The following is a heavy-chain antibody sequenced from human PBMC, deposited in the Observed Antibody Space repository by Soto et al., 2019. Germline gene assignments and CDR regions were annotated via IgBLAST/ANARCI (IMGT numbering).Heavy chain of an antibody. V-gene: IGHV3-23*01. J-gene: IGHJ5*02. CDR3: AKTHTRPTWFDP. Sequence: EVQLLESGGGLVQPGGSLRLSCAASGFTFSSYAMSWVRQAPGKGLEWVSASSGSGGSTYYADSVKGRFTISRDNSKNALYLQMNSLRAEDTAVYYRAKTHTRPTWFDPWGQGTLVTVSS. CDR2: SSGSGGST. CDR1: GFTFSSYA. D-gene: IGHD3-3*01.